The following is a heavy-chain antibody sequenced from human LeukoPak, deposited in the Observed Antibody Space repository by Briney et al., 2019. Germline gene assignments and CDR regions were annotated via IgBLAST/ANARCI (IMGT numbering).Heavy chain of an antibody. D-gene: IGHD5-12*01. V-gene: IGHV4-30-2*01. CDR2: IYHTGST. Sequence: SQTLSLTCAVSGGSINNDDSSWSWIRQPPGKGLEWIGYIYHTGSTYYNPSLKSRVTMSVDRSKNQFSLNLSSVTAADTAVYYCARALSSGYDFSYFDYWGQGNQVTVSS. J-gene: IGHJ4*02. CDR1: GGSINNDDSS. CDR3: ARALSSGYDFSYFDY.